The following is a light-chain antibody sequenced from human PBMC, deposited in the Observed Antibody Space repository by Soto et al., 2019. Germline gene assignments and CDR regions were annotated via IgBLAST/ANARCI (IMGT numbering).Light chain of an antibody. CDR2: GAS. V-gene: IGKV3-15*01. J-gene: IGKJ2*01. Sequence: EIVVTQSPATLSVSPGERATLSCRASQSVSSNLAWYQQNPGQAPRLLIYGASTRATGIPARFSGSGSGTEFTLTISSLQSEDFAVYYCQQYNNWPRTFGQGTKVDIK. CDR1: QSVSSN. CDR3: QQYNNWPRT.